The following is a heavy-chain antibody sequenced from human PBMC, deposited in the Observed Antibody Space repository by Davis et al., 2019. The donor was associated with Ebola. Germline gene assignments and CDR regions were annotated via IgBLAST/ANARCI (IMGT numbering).Heavy chain of an antibody. D-gene: IGHD3-22*01. Sequence: PSETLSLTCTVSGGSVSSGSYYWSWIRQPPGKGLEWIGYIYYSGSTNYNPSLKSRVTISVDTSKNQFSLKLSSVTAADTAVYYCARDRDYYDSSGYYLGYFDLWGRGTLVTVSS. J-gene: IGHJ2*01. CDR2: IYYSGST. CDR1: GGSVSSGSYY. CDR3: ARDRDYYDSSGYYLGYFDL. V-gene: IGHV4-61*01.